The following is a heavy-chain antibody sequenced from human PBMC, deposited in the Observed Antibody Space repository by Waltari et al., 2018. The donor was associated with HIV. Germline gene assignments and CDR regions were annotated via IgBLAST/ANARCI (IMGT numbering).Heavy chain of an antibody. J-gene: IGHJ5*01. V-gene: IGHV1-2*02. D-gene: IGHD6-19*01. Sequence: QVQLVQSGAEVKEPGASVRVSCKGSGYTFSDYYITWVRKAPGQGLEWMGWINPNSGGTNYEQKFQGRVTMTRDTSISAVYMEVKGLTYDDTAVYYCARPAVAGTGWFDSWGRGTLVTVSS. CDR2: INPNSGGT. CDR3: ARPAVAGTGWFDS. CDR1: GYTFSDYY.